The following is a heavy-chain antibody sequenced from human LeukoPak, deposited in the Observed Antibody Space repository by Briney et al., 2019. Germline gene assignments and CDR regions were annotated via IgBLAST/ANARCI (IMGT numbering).Heavy chain of an antibody. V-gene: IGHV4-39*01. CDR1: GGSISSSSYY. D-gene: IGHD3-9*01. J-gene: IGHJ4*02. CDR2: IYYSGST. CDR3: ARHYDILTGYPPFDY. Sequence: PSETLSVTCTVSGGSISSSSYYWGWIRQPPGKGLEWIGSIYYSGSTYYNPSLKSRVTISVDTSKNQFSLKLSSVTAADTAVYYCARHYDILTGYPPFDYWGQGTLVTVFS.